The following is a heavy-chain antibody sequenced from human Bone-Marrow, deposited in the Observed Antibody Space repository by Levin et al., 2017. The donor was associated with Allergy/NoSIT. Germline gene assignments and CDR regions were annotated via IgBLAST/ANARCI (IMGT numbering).Heavy chain of an antibody. CDR1: GFTISRSS. J-gene: IGHJ5*02. V-gene: IGHV3-21*01. CDR3: ARITTAGDWFDP. D-gene: IGHD3-22*01. CDR2: ISATGTYI. Sequence: SCRASGFTISRSSLNWVRQAPGKGPEWVSSISATGTYIYYSDSLEGRFTISRDNAQNSLFLQLDSLRVDDTAVYYCARITTAGDWFDPWGQGTLVTVSS.